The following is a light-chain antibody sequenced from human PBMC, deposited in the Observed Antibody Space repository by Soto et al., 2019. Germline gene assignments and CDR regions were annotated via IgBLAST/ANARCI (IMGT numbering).Light chain of an antibody. CDR2: DAS. J-gene: IGKJ4*01. CDR3: QQRSKWPST. V-gene: IGKV3-11*01. CDR1: QSVSSY. Sequence: EIVLTQSPATLSLSPGDRAALSCRASQSVSSYFAWYQQKPGQAPRLLIYDASKRAPGIPARFSGSGSGTDFTLTISSLEPDDFAVYYCQQRSKWPSTFGGGTKVEMK.